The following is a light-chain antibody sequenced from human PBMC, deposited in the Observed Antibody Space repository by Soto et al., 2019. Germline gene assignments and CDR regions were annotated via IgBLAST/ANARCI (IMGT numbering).Light chain of an antibody. CDR1: RSIDYS. CDR3: QQRRYSLT. V-gene: IGKV3-11*01. J-gene: IGKJ4*01. CDR2: YAS. Sequence: PGERATLSFRASRSIDYSLAWYQHRPCQAPRLLIYYASDRDTGIPARFSGSGSGTDFTLTISSLEAEDFAVYYCQQRRYSLTFGGGTKVEIK.